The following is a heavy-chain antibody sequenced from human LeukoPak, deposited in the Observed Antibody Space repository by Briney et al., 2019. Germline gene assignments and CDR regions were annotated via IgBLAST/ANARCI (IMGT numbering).Heavy chain of an antibody. CDR2: IYSGGTT. Sequence: GGSLRLSCAASGFTVSGNYMSWVRQAPGKGLEWVSVIYSGGTTHYTDSVKGRFTISRDDAKNTLYLEMNTLRVEDTAVYYCAMYSSAWYAVYWGQGTLVTVSS. CDR3: AMYSSAWYAVY. D-gene: IGHD6-19*01. V-gene: IGHV3-66*01. CDR1: GFTVSGNY. J-gene: IGHJ4*02.